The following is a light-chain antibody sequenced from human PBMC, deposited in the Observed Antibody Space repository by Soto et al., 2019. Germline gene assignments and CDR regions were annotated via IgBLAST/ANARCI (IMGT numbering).Light chain of an antibody. CDR1: QDISNY. Sequence: DIQMTQSPSSLSASVGDRVTITCRASQDISNYLAWFQQKPGKAPKSLIYAASNLQSGVPSKFSGSGSGTDFTLTISSLQPDDFATYYCHQYNTYPWTFGQGTKVEI. CDR2: AAS. J-gene: IGKJ1*01. V-gene: IGKV1-16*02. CDR3: HQYNTYPWT.